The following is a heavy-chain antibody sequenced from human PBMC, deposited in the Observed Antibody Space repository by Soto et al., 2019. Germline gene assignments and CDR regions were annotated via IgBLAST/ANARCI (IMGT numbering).Heavy chain of an antibody. V-gene: IGHV1-69*12. D-gene: IGHD1-26*01. CDR2: IMPIFPTP. Sequence: QVQLVQSGAEVKKPGSSVTVSCKASGGTFGNSAISWVRQAPGQGLEWMGGIMPIFPTPDYAQKFQGRVTITADESTSTADMELTSLRSEDTAVYYCARDKDRQQIGGNYYYAMDVWGQGTTVTV. CDR3: ARDKDRQQIGGNYYYAMDV. J-gene: IGHJ6*02. CDR1: GGTFGNSA.